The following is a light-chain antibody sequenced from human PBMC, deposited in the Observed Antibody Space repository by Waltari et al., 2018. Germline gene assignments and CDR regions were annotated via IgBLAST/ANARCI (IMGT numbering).Light chain of an antibody. CDR2: EVS. CDR1: DSDVGSYDF. J-gene: IGLJ1*01. Sequence: QSALTQPASVSGSPGQSLPISCSGTDSDVGSYDFVSWYQQHPGKAPHLIIYEVSNRPSGISNRFSASKSGNTASLTISGLQAEDEADYYCSSYTTSSAPGVFGTGTRVTVL. CDR3: SSYTTSSAPGV. V-gene: IGLV2-14*01.